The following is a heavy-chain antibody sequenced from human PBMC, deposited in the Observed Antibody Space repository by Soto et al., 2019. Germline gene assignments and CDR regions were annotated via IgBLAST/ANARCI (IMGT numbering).Heavy chain of an antibody. J-gene: IGHJ4*02. D-gene: IGHD3-3*01. CDR3: ARRRIGDY. Sequence: QVQLHESGAGLVKPWETLSLTCTVSGNSIGDYYWSWFRQSPGKGLEWIGYIYGSGSTNYNPSLKSRVTISADTSKNQFSLKLTSVTAADTAVYYCARRRIGDYWGQGTPITVSS. CDR2: IYGSGST. V-gene: IGHV4-59*08. CDR1: GNSIGDYY.